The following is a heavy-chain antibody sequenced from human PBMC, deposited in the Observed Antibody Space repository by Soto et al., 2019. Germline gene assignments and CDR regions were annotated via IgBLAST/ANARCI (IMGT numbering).Heavy chain of an antibody. CDR1: GGTFSSYV. J-gene: IGHJ6*02. Sequence: QVQLVQSGAEVKKPGSSVKVSCKASGGTFSSYVVSWVRQAPGQGLEWMGGIIPFFGTPNYAQGFQGRVTISADESTSTVYMARSSLTSEDAAVYYCARAIVPALYYYYGMDVWGQGTTVTVSS. V-gene: IGHV1-69*01. CDR3: ARAIVPALYYYYGMDV. D-gene: IGHD2-2*01. CDR2: IIPFFGTP.